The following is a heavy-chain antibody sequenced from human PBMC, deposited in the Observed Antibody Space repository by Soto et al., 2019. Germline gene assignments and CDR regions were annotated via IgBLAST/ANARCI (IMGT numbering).Heavy chain of an antibody. V-gene: IGHV4-4*02. CDR3: ATCETHPPRDY. CDR1: GDSISSDKW. Sequence: QVQLQESGPGLVKPSGTLSLTCAVSGDSISSDKWWSWIRQPPGKGLQWIGEIYHSGTTKYNPSLTSRVIISVDTSTNPFSLTLSSLTAADTAVSYCATCETHPPRDYWGQGTLVTVSS. CDR2: IYHSGTT. J-gene: IGHJ4*02.